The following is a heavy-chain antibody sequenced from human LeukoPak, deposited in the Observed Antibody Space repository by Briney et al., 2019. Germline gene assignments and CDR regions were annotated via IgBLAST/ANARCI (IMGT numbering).Heavy chain of an antibody. J-gene: IGHJ3*02. D-gene: IGHD6-19*01. CDR2: IIPILGIA. CDR1: GGTFSSYA. CDR3: ARGAWRQWQNAYDAFDI. V-gene: IGHV1-69*04. Sequence: GASVKVSCKASGGTFSSYAISWVRQAPGQGLEWMGRIIPILGIANYAQKFQGRVTITADESTSTAYMELSSLRSEDTAVYYCARGAWRQWQNAYDAFDIWGQGTMVTVSS.